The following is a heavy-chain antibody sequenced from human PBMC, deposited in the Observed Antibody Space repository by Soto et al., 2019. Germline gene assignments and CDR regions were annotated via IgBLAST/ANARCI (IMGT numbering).Heavy chain of an antibody. CDR3: TRGGALDI. Sequence: EVQLVESGGGLVQPGGSLRLSCTASGFTVSTNYMHWVRQAPGKGLEWVSVIQNSGNTYYADSVKGRFTISRHNSNNMVFLQMHSLRPEDTAVYYCTRGGALDIWGQGTVVTVSS. V-gene: IGHV3-53*04. CDR2: IQNSGNT. CDR1: GFTVSTNY. J-gene: IGHJ3*02.